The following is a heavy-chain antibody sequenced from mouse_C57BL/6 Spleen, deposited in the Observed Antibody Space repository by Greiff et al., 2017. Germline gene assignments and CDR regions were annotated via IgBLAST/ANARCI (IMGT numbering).Heavy chain of an antibody. V-gene: IGHV1-50*01. CDR1: GYTFTSYW. D-gene: IGHD2-4*01. Sequence: QVQLQQPGAELVKPGASVQLSCKASGYTFTSYWMQWVKQRPGQGLEWIGEIDPSDSYTNYNQKFKGKATLTVDTSSSTAYMQLSSLTSEDSAFYYCATGDYGVGVDYWGQGTSVTVSS. J-gene: IGHJ4*01. CDR3: ATGDYGVGVDY. CDR2: IDPSDSYT.